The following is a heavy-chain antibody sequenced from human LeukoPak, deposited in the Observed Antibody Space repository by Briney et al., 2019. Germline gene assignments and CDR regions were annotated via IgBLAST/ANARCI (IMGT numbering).Heavy chain of an antibody. CDR2: IYSGGST. CDR3: ARDPTFWGSITYYFDY. V-gene: IGHV3-53*01. D-gene: IGHD7-27*01. CDR1: GFTVSSNY. J-gene: IGHJ4*02. Sequence: PGGSLRLSCAASGFTVSSNYMSWVRQAPGKGLEWVSVIYSGGSTYYADSVKGRFTISRDNSKNTLYLQMNSLRAEDTAVYYCARDPTFWGSITYYFDYWGQGTLVTVSS.